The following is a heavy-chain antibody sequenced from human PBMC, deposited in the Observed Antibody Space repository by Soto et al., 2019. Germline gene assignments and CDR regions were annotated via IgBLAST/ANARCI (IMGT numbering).Heavy chain of an antibody. CDR2: IAWNSDII. J-gene: IGHJ6*02. V-gene: IGHV3-9*01. D-gene: IGHD3-10*01. CDR3: AKDHYGSEFSGMGV. CDR1: GFSFEDYA. Sequence: EVQLVESGGGLVQPGRSLRLSCAASGFSFEDYAMHWVRQAPGKGLEWVSGIAWNSDIIGYADSVKGRFTISRDNGKNSLYFEKNSLRPEDTALYYCAKDHYGSEFSGMGVWGQGTTVTVSS.